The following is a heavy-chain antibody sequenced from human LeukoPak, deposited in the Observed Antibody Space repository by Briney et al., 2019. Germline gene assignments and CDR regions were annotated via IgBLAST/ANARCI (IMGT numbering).Heavy chain of an antibody. Sequence: GGSLRLSCAASGFTFSSYWMHWVRQAPGKGLEWVSSISSSSSYIYYADSVKGRFTISRDNAKNSLYLQMNSLRAEDTAVYYCARDFDYYDSSGYYYGCFDYWGQGTLVTVSS. CDR1: GFTFSSYW. V-gene: IGHV3-21*01. D-gene: IGHD3-22*01. J-gene: IGHJ4*02. CDR2: ISSSSSYI. CDR3: ARDFDYYDSSGYYYGCFDY.